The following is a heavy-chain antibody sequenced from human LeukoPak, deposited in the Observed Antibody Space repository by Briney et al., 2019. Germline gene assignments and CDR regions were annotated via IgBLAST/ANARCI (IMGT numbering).Heavy chain of an antibody. V-gene: IGHV3-21*01. D-gene: IGHD1-26*01. CDR2: ISSWSKYI. J-gene: IGHJ3*02. Sequence: GGSLRLSCAASGFTFSSYSMSWVRQAPGKGLEWDSSISSWSKYIYYADSVKGRFTISRDNAKNSLYLQMNSLRAEDTAVYYCARRVMGARDAFDIWGQGTRVTVSS. CDR3: ARRVMGARDAFDI. CDR1: GFTFSSYS.